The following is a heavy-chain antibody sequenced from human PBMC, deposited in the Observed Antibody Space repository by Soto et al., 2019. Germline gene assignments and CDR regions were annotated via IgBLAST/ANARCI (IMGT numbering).Heavy chain of an antibody. J-gene: IGHJ6*03. Sequence: GGSLRLSCAASGFTFSSYWMSWVRQAPGKGLEWVANIKQDGSEKYYVDSVKDRFTISRDNAKNSLYLQMNSLRAEDTAVYYCARGEYYYYYYMDVWGKGTTVTVSS. V-gene: IGHV3-7*01. CDR3: ARGEYYYYYYMDV. CDR2: IKQDGSEK. CDR1: GFTFSSYW.